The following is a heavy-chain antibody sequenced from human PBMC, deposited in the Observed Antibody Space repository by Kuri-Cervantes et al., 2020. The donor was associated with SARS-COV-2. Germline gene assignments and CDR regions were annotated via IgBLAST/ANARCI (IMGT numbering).Heavy chain of an antibody. J-gene: IGHJ4*02. Sequence: GESLKISCAASGFTFSSYAMHWVRQAPGKGLEWVSYISSSSSTIYYADSVKGRFTISRDNAKNSLYLQMNSLRAEDTAVYYCARDLVGGDYFIPYYFDYWGQGTLVTVSS. CDR3: ARDLVGGDYFIPYYFDY. D-gene: IGHD4-17*01. CDR2: ISSSSSTI. V-gene: IGHV3-48*01. CDR1: GFTFSSYA.